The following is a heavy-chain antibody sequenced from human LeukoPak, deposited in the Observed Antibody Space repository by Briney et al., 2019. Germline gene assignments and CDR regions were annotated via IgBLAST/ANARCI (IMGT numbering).Heavy chain of an antibody. J-gene: IGHJ4*02. CDR2: IIPIFGTA. CDR3: ARTAVAGTLNFDY. Sequence: GASVKVSCKASGGTFSSYAISWVRQAPGQGLEWMGGIIPIFGTANYAQKFQGRVTITADESTSTAYKELSSLRSEDTAVYYCARTAVAGTLNFDYWGQGTLVTVSS. D-gene: IGHD6-19*01. V-gene: IGHV1-69*13. CDR1: GGTFSSYA.